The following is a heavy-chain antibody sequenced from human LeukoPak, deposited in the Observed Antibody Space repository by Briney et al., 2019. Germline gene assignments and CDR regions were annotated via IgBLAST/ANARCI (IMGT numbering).Heavy chain of an antibody. CDR2: INPNSGGT. Sequence: ASVKVSCKASGYTFTGYYMHWVRQAPGQGLEWMGWINPNSGGTNYAQKFQGRVIMTRDTSISTAYMELSRLRSDDTAVYYCASDIIASDAFDIWGQGTMVTVSS. CDR3: ASDIIASDAFDI. V-gene: IGHV1-2*02. J-gene: IGHJ3*02. D-gene: IGHD6-13*01. CDR1: GYTFTGYY.